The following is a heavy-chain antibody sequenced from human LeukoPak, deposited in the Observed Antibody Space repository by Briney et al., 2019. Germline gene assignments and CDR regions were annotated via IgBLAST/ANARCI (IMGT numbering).Heavy chain of an antibody. V-gene: IGHV3-74*01. J-gene: IGHJ3*02. CDR2: INTDGTST. CDR3: LTVVETTIAAFDI. CDR1: GFTFSDYS. D-gene: IGHD1-26*01. Sequence: PGGSLRLSCAASGFTFSDYSMHWVRQAPGKGLEWVSRINTDGTSTDYADSVKGRFTISTDNAKKTLYLQMNSLRVEDTAVYYCLTVVETTIAAFDIWGQGTMVTVSS.